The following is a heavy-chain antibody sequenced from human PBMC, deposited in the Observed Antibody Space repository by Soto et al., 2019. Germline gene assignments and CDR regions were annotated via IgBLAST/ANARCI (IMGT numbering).Heavy chain of an antibody. V-gene: IGHV3-7*01. CDR3: ARDADASGWYHYGMDV. CDR1: GFTLSSYW. D-gene: IGHD6-19*01. J-gene: IGHJ6*02. Sequence: EVQLVESGGGLVKPGGSLRLSCAASGFTLSSYWMNWVRQAPGKGLEWVANIKQDGYEKYYVDSVRGRFFISRDNAKNSLYLQLNSLRAEDTAVYYCARDADASGWYHYGMDVWGQGTLVTVSS. CDR2: IKQDGYEK.